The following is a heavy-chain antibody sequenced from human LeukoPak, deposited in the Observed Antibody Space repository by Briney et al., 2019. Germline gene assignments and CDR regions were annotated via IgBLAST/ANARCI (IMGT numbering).Heavy chain of an antibody. CDR3: ARASPYHYDWFDP. D-gene: IGHD2-2*01. CDR1: GFTFSSYW. V-gene: IGHV3-74*01. J-gene: IGHJ5*02. CDR2: VNTDGGTT. Sequence: PGGSLRLSCAASGFTFSSYWMHWVRQAPGKGLVCVSRVNTDGGTTSHADSVKGRFTISRENAKNTLYLQMNRLRAEDTAVYYCARASPYHYDWFDPWGQGTLVTVSS.